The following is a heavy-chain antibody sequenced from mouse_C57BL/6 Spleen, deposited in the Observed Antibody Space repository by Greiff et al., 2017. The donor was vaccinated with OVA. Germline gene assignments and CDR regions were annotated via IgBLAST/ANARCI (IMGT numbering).Heavy chain of an antibody. CDR3: ARHEEGDVYDGYFDY. J-gene: IGHJ2*01. D-gene: IGHD2-3*01. CDR1: GYTFTEYT. Sequence: VKLVESGAELVKPGASVKLSCKASGYTFTEYTIHWVKQRSGQGLEWIGWFYPGSGSIKYNEKFKDKATLTADKSSSTVYMELSRLTSEDSAVYFCARHEEGDVYDGYFDYWGQGTTLTVSS. CDR2: FYPGSGSI. V-gene: IGHV1-62-2*01.